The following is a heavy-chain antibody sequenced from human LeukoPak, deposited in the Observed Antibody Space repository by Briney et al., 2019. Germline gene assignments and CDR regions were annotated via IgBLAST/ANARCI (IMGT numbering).Heavy chain of an antibody. CDR1: GGSLSSGPYF. V-gene: IGHV4-30-2*06. Sequence: PSQTLSLTCSVSGGSLSSGPYFWSWIRQSPGQGLEWIGYIWPSGSTNYNPSLSGRVAISLDKSRNHFTLMVTAVTAADTAVYYCARDDTPYGSGSYSDWGQGTLVSVSS. J-gene: IGHJ4*02. CDR2: IWPSGST. CDR3: ARDDTPYGSGSYSD. D-gene: IGHD3-10*01.